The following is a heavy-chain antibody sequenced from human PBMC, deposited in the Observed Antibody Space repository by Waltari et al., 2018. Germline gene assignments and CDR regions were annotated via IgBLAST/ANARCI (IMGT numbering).Heavy chain of an antibody. Sequence: DVQPVVSVVGLVPPGGSLRLPCEVSGFRTEWMDWARQAPGNGLQWVANINEDGGEKYYLDSVKGRFTISRDNAKKLVYLEMNTLRAEDMATYYCSKRLEIWGRGTMVAVS. CDR3: SKRLEI. V-gene: IGHV3-7*01. J-gene: IGHJ3*02. CDR2: INEDGGEK. CDR1: GFRTEW.